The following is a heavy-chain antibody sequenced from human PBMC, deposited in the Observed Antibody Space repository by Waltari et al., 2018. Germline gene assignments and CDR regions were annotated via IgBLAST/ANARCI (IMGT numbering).Heavy chain of an antibody. Sequence: QLQLQESGPGLVKPSETLSLTCTVSGGSISSSSYYWGWIRQPPGKGLEWIGSIYYSGRTYYNPSLKSRVTISVDTSKNQFSLKLSSVTAADTAVYYCASSTMVRGVRGWFDPWGQGTLVTVSS. D-gene: IGHD3-10*01. V-gene: IGHV4-39*01. CDR1: GGSISSSSYY. J-gene: IGHJ5*02. CDR2: IYYSGRT. CDR3: ASSTMVRGVRGWFDP.